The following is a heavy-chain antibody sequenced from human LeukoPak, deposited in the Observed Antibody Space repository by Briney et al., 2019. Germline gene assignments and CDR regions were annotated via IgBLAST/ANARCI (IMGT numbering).Heavy chain of an antibody. V-gene: IGHV4-34*01. Sequence: PSETLSLTCAVYGGSFSGYYWSWIRQPPGKGLEWIGEINHSGSTNYNPSLKSRVTISVDTSKNQFSLKLSSVTAADTAVYYCARGGRYSYGRALFDYWGQGTLVTVSS. CDR1: GGSFSGYY. CDR2: INHSGST. CDR3: ARGGRYSYGRALFDY. D-gene: IGHD5-18*01. J-gene: IGHJ4*02.